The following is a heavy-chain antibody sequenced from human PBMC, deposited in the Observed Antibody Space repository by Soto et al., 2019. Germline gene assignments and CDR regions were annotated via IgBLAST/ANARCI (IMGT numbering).Heavy chain of an antibody. J-gene: IGHJ3*02. CDR2: IIPILGIA. CDR3: AGTAAMNAFDI. D-gene: IGHD2-2*01. V-gene: IGHV1-69*02. CDR1: GGTFSSYT. Sequence: QVQLVKSGAEVKKPGSSVKVSCKASGGTFSSYTISWVRQAPRHGLEWMGRIIPILGIANYAQKFQGRVTITADKSTSTAYMELSSLRSEDTAVYYCAGTAAMNAFDIWGQGTMVTVSS.